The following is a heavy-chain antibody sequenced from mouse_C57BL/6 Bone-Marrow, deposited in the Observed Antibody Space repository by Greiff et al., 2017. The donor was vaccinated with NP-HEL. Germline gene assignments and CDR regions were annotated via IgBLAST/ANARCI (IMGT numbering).Heavy chain of an antibody. J-gene: IGHJ3*01. V-gene: IGHV14-4*01. Sequence: VQLQQSGAELVRPGASVKLSCTASGFNIKDDYMHWVKQRPEQGLEWIGWIDPENGDTEYASKFQGKATITADPSSNTAYLQLSSLTSEDTAVYYCTTDGYDRAYWGQGTLVTVSA. CDR2: IDPENGDT. CDR3: TTDGYDRAY. CDR1: GFNIKDDY. D-gene: IGHD2-2*01.